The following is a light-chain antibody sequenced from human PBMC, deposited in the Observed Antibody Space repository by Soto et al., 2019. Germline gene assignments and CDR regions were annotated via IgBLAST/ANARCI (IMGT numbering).Light chain of an antibody. J-gene: IGKJ1*01. CDR2: DVS. Sequence: EIVLTQSPGTLSLSPGERATLSCRSSQSVSSNYLAWYQQKPDQAPRLVIYDVSGSATGIPDRFSGSGSGTDFTLTISRLEPEDFAVYYWQQYGSSPTFGQGTKVEIK. V-gene: IGKV3-20*01. CDR1: QSVSSNY. CDR3: QQYGSSPT.